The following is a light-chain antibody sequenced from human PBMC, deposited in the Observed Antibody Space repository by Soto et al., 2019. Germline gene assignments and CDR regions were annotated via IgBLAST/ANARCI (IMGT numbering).Light chain of an antibody. CDR2: GAS. CDR1: QSVSSN. CDR3: PQYNNWPLT. V-gene: IGKV3-15*01. Sequence: EIVMTQSPATLSVSPGERANLSCRASQSVSSNLAWYQQKPGQAPRLLFYGASTRATGIPARFSGGGSGTEFTLTISSLQSEDFAAYYCPQYNNWPLTFGGGTNVEIK. J-gene: IGKJ4*01.